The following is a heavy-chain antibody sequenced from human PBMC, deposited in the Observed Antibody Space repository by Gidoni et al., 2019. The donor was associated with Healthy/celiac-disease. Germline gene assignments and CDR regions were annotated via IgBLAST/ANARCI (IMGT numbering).Heavy chain of an antibody. V-gene: IGHV3-7*01. Sequence: EVPLVESGGGFVQPGGSLRLSCSASGFTFRSYWMSWVRQAPGKGLEWVANIKQDGSEKYYVDSVKGRFTISRDNAKNSLYLQMNSLRAEDTAVYYCARGGLRQWLREWGQGTLVTVSS. CDR1: GFTFRSYW. CDR2: IKQDGSEK. CDR3: ARGGLRQWLRE. D-gene: IGHD6-19*01. J-gene: IGHJ4*02.